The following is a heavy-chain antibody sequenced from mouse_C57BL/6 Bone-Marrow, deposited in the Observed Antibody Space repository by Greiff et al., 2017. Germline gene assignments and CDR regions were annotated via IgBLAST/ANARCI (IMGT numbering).Heavy chain of an antibody. CDR2: IDPSDSET. CDR3: ARDEAAQAPWFAY. CDR1: GYTFTSYW. V-gene: IGHV1-52*01. D-gene: IGHD3-2*02. Sequence: QVQLQQPGAELVRPGSSVKLSCKASGYTFTSYWMHWVKQRPIQGLEWIGNIDPSDSETHYNQKFKDKATLTVDTSSSTAYMQLSSLTAEDSAVYYCARDEAAQAPWFAYWGQGTLVTVSA. J-gene: IGHJ3*01.